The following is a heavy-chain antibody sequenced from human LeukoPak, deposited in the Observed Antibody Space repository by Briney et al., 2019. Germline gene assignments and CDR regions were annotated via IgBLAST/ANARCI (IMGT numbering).Heavy chain of an antibody. CDR2: ISWNSGSL. CDR1: GFTFDDYA. Sequence: GGSLRLSCAASGFTFDDYAMHWVRQAPGKGLEWVSGISWNSGSLGYADSVKGRFTISRDNAKNSLYLQMNSLRAEDTAFYYCAKGRYGGNSGYGTDVWGQGTTVTVSS. D-gene: IGHD4-17*01. J-gene: IGHJ6*02. V-gene: IGHV3-9*01. CDR3: AKGRYGGNSGYGTDV.